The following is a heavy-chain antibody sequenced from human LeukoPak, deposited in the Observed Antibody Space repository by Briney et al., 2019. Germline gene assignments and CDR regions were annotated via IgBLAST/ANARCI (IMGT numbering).Heavy chain of an antibody. CDR3: GQDYLPHIPTPFNLAGVS. CDR2: ILSDGTSE. V-gene: IGHV3-33*06. CDR1: GFTFTSYG. D-gene: IGHD2-8*01. Sequence: GRSLRLSCAASGFTFTSYGMHWVRQAPGKGLEWVAVILSDGTSEYYADSVKGRFTITRDNSTSTPYLQTNSLRPGDTAVDYCGQDYLPHIPTPFNLAGVSWGQGTRVSVS. J-gene: IGHJ5*02.